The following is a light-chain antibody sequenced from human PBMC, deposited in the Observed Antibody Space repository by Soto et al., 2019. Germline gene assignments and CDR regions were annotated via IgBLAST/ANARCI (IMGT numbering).Light chain of an antibody. CDR3: QQRFNWPWT. V-gene: IGKV3-11*01. CDR2: DAS. J-gene: IGKJ1*01. CDR1: QSVGSY. Sequence: EIVLTQSPATLSLSPGERATLSCRASQSVGSYLAWYQQKPGRAPRLLIYDASNRATGIPAMFSGGGSGTDFALTISRLEPEDFAIYYCQQRFNWPWTFGQGTNVEIK.